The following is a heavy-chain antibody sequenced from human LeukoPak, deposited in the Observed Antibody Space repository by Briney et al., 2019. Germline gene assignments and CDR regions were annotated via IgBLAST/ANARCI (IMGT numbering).Heavy chain of an antibody. CDR1: GFTFSNAW. J-gene: IGHJ3*02. CDR2: IKSKTDGGTT. CDR3: TTGHYDSSGYYYDAFDI. Sequence: PGGSLRLSCAASGFTFSNAWMSWVRQAPGKGLEWVGRIKSKTDGGTTDYAAPVKGRFTISRDDSKNTLYLQMNSLKTEDTAVYYCTTGHYDSSGYYYDAFDIWGQGTMVTVSS. V-gene: IGHV3-15*01. D-gene: IGHD3-22*01.